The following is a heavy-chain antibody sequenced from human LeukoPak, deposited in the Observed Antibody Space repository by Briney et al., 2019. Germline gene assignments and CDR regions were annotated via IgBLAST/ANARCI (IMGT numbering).Heavy chain of an antibody. CDR1: GYTFTSYY. CDR2: INPSGGST. Sequence: ASVKVSCKASGYTFTSYYMHWVRQAPGQGLEWMGIINPSGGSTSYAQKFQGRVTMTRDTSTSTVYMELSSLRSEDTAVYYCARGRIAAADPDYYYYYYMDVWGKGTTVTVSS. V-gene: IGHV1-46*01. J-gene: IGHJ6*03. D-gene: IGHD6-13*01. CDR3: ARGRIAAADPDYYYYYYMDV.